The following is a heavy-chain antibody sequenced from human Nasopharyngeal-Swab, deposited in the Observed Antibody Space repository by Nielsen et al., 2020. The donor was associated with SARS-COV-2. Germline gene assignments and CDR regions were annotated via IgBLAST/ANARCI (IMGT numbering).Heavy chain of an antibody. D-gene: IGHD2-15*01. V-gene: IGHV1-46*01. CDR2: INPGGGSA. CDR1: GYTFTRYY. Sequence: ASVKVSCKASGYTFTRYYIHWVRQAPGQGLEWMGIINPGGGSARYSQNFQGRVTMTRDTSTNTVYMELYSLTSEDTAVYYCARRGDPREVVAATDCFDPWGQGTLVTVSS. CDR3: ARRGDPREVVAATDCFDP. J-gene: IGHJ5*02.